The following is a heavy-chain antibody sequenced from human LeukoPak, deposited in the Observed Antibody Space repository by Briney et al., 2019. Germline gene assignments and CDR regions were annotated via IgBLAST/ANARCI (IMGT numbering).Heavy chain of an antibody. J-gene: IGHJ1*01. D-gene: IGHD3-22*01. Sequence: GGSLRLSCAASGFTFSSYAMHWVRQAPGKGLEWVGRIKSKTDGGTTDYAAPVKGRFTISRDDSKNTLYLQMNSLKTEDTAVYYCTTDPLLRITMIVVDPRAEYFQHWGQGTLVTVSS. V-gene: IGHV3-15*01. CDR2: IKSKTDGGTT. CDR3: TTDPLLRITMIVVDPRAEYFQH. CDR1: GFTFSSYA.